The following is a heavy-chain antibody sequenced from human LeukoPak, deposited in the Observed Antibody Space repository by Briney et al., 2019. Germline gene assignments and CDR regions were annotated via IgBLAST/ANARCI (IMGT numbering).Heavy chain of an antibody. Sequence: SETLSLTCTVSGGSISSSSYYWAWIRQPPGKGLEWIGSINYRGSTYYNPSLKSRVTISLDNSKNQFSLKLSSVTAADTAVYYCATNSGWRFDYWGQGTLVTVSS. V-gene: IGHV4-39*07. D-gene: IGHD6-19*01. CDR1: GGSISSSSYY. CDR3: ATNSGWRFDY. J-gene: IGHJ4*02. CDR2: INYRGST.